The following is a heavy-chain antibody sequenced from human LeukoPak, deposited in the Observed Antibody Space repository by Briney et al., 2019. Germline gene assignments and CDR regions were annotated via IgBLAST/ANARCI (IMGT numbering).Heavy chain of an antibody. J-gene: IGHJ2*01. D-gene: IGHD2-2*01. CDR1: GGSFSGDY. Sequence: SETLSLTCAVYGGSFSGDYWSWIRQSPGKGLEWIGEINHSGSTNYNPSLKSRVTISVDTSKNQFSLKLSSVTAADTAVYYCASYAKDIVVLPAASIYWYFDLWGRGTLVTVSS. V-gene: IGHV4-34*01. CDR2: INHSGST. CDR3: ASYAKDIVVLPAASIYWYFDL.